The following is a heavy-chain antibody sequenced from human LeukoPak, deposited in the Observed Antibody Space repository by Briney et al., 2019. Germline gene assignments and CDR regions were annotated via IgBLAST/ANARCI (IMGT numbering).Heavy chain of an antibody. CDR3: SRLEDSSPIEVALDI. CDR2: IRSKRNSYAT. Sequence: GGSLKLSCAASGFTFSGSIMHWVRQAAGKGLEWVGRIRSKRNSYATAYAASVKGRFTISRDDSKNTAYLHMDSLKTEDTALYYCSRLEDSSPIEVALDIWGQGTVVTVSS. CDR1: GFTFSGSI. J-gene: IGHJ3*02. D-gene: IGHD6-13*01. V-gene: IGHV3-73*01.